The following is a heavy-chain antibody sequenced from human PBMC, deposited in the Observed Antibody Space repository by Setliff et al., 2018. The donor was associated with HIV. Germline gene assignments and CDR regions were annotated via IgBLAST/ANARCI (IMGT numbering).Heavy chain of an antibody. CDR2: IVVGSDIT. D-gene: IGHD6-19*01. V-gene: IGHV1-18*04. Sequence: ASVKVSCKASGYTFISYGISWMRQAPGQGPEWIGWIVVGSDITNYAQKFQGRVTITADESTSTAYMELSSLRSEDTAVYYCAKTVAGTFSAFDIWGQGTMVTVSS. CDR1: GYTFISYG. J-gene: IGHJ3*02. CDR3: AKTVAGTFSAFDI.